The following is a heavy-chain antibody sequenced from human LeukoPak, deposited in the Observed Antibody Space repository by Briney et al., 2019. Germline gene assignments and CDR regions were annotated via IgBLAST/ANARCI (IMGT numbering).Heavy chain of an antibody. CDR3: AKDMGPLGTIWLDY. CDR2: ISGDGSTT. J-gene: IGHJ4*02. Sequence: GGSLRLSCAASGFTFDDYAMHWVRQAPGKSLEWVSLISGDGSTTYYADSVKGRFTISRDNSKNSLYVQVNSLRTEDTALYYCAKDMGPLGTIWLDYWGQGTLVTVSS. D-gene: IGHD3-3*01. CDR1: GFTFDDYA. V-gene: IGHV3-43*02.